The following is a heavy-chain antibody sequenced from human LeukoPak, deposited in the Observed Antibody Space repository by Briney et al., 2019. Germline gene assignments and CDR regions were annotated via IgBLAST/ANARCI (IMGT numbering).Heavy chain of an antibody. J-gene: IGHJ6*03. Sequence: GGSLRLSCAASGFTFSSYAMSWVRQTPGKGLEWVSAISGSGGSTYYADSVKGRFTISRDNSKNTLYLQMNSLRADDTAVYYCAKRRGLELTYYYHMDVWGKGTTVTVSS. CDR1: GFTFSSYA. CDR2: ISGSGGST. CDR3: AKRRGLELTYYYHMDV. V-gene: IGHV3-23*01. D-gene: IGHD1-7*01.